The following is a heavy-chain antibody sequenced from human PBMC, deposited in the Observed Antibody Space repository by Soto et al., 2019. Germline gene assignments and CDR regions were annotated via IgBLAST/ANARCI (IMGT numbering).Heavy chain of an antibody. J-gene: IGHJ5*02. V-gene: IGHV1-69*12. CDR1: GGTFSSYA. Sequence: QVQLVQSGAEVKKPGSSVKVSCKASGGTFSSYAISWVRQAPEQGLEWMGGFIPIFGTANYAQKFQGRVTITADESTSTAYMELSCLRSEDTAVYYCARVKDSSGWSLNWFDPWGQGTLVTVSS. CDR2: FIPIFGTA. CDR3: ARVKDSSGWSLNWFDP. D-gene: IGHD6-19*01.